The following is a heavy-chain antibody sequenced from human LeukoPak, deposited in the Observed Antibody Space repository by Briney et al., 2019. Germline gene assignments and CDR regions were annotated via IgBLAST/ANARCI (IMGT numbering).Heavy chain of an antibody. Sequence: GGSLRLSCAASEFTFSNYGMNWVRQAPGQGLEWVSGISASGASTYYADSVKGRFTISRDNSKNTLYLQMNSLRAEDTAVYYCAREMGSSGWYGGTFDYWGQGTLVTVSS. CDR2: ISASGAST. CDR3: AREMGSSGWYGGTFDY. J-gene: IGHJ4*02. D-gene: IGHD6-19*01. V-gene: IGHV3-23*01. CDR1: EFTFSNYG.